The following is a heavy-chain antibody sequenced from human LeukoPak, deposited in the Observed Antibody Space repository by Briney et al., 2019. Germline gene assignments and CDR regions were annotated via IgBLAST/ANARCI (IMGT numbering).Heavy chain of an antibody. D-gene: IGHD2/OR15-2a*01. V-gene: IGHV3-23*01. CDR1: GFTFSSYA. J-gene: IGHJ4*02. CDR2: IGAGGGST. CDR3: AKGGGSTWLDN. Sequence: GGSLRLSCAASGFTFSSYAMSWVRQAPGKGLEWLSAIGAGGGSTNYADSVSGRFTIARDNSKNTLFLQMNSLRDEDTAVYYCAKGGGSTWLDNWGQGTLVIVSS.